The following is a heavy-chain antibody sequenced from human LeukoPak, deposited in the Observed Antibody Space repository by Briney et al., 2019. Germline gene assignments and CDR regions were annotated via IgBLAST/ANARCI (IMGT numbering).Heavy chain of an antibody. V-gene: IGHV4-59*12. CDR2: IYYSGST. CDR1: GGSISSYY. D-gene: IGHD6-13*01. J-gene: IGHJ3*02. CDR3: ATAGVYGTFDI. Sequence: SETPSLTCTVSGGSISSYYWSWIRQPPGKGLEWIGYIYYSGSTNYNPSLKSRVTISVDTSKNQFSLKLSSVTAADTAVYYCATAGVYGTFDIWGQGTMVTVSS.